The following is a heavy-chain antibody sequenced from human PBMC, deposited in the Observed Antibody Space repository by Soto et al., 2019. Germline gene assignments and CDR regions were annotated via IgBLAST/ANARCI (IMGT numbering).Heavy chain of an antibody. Sequence: SETLSLTCAVYGGSFSGYYWSWIRQPPGKGLEWIGEINHSGSTNYNPSLKSRVTISVDTSKNQFSLKLSSVTAADTAVYYCARGATMVRGAELDYWGQGTLVTVSS. CDR1: GGSFSGYY. J-gene: IGHJ4*02. CDR2: INHSGST. D-gene: IGHD3-10*01. CDR3: ARGATMVRGAELDY. V-gene: IGHV4-34*01.